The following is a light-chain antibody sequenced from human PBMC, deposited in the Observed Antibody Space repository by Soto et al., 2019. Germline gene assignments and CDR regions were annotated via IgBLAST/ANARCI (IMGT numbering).Light chain of an antibody. V-gene: IGKV3-20*01. CDR1: QSFSSSY. Sequence: EIVLTQSPGTLSLSPGERATLSCRASQSFSSSYLAWYQQKPGQAPRLLIYATSSRATGIPDRFSGSGSGTDFTLTIRRLEPEDFAVYYCQQFDSSLYTFGQGTKVEIK. J-gene: IGKJ2*01. CDR3: QQFDSSLYT. CDR2: ATS.